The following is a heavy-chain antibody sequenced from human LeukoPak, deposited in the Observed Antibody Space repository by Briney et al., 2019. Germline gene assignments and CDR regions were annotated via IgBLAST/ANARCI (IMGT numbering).Heavy chain of an antibody. J-gene: IGHJ4*02. Sequence: ASVTVSFTSSGYGFIRSGLSWVRQGPAQGLEWMGWINVNTGNTNYSQNFQGRVTMTTDTSTSTAYMELRSLRSDDTAVYYYAREGKNGYFDYWGQGTLVTVSS. D-gene: IGHD6-13*01. V-gene: IGHV1-18*04. CDR2: INVNTGNT. CDR3: AREGKNGYFDY. CDR1: GYGFIRSG.